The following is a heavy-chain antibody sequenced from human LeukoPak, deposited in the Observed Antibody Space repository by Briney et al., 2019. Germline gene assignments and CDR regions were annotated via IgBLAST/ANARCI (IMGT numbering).Heavy chain of an antibody. V-gene: IGHV1-69*05. CDR1: GGTFSSYA. CDR2: IIPIFGTA. CDR3: ARDSSHGVRDWFDP. Sequence: ASVKVSCKASGGTFSSYAISWVRQAPGQGLEWMGGIIPIFGTANYAQKFQGRVTITTDDSTSTAYMELSSLRSEDTAVYYCARDSSHGVRDWFDPWGQGTLVTVSS. D-gene: IGHD1-1*01. J-gene: IGHJ5*02.